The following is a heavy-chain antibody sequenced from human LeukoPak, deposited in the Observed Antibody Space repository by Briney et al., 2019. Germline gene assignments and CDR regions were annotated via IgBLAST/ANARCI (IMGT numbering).Heavy chain of an antibody. CDR3: ARAPYYDFWSGYYTAYWYFDL. D-gene: IGHD3-3*01. Sequence: SETLSLTCNVSGGSISSYYWSWIRQPPGKGLEWIGYIYYSGSTNYNPSLKSRVTISVDTSKIQFSLKLSSVTAADTAVYYCARAPYYDFWSGYYTAYWYFDLWGRGTLVTVSS. CDR2: IYYSGST. J-gene: IGHJ2*01. V-gene: IGHV4-59*01. CDR1: GGSISSYY.